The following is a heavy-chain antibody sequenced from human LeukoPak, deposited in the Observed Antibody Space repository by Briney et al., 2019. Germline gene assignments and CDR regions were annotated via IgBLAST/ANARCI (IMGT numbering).Heavy chain of an antibody. CDR2: ISYDGSNK. D-gene: IGHD3-10*01. Sequence: GGSLRPSCAASGFTFSSYAMHWVRQAPGKGLEWVAVISYDGSNKYYADSVKGRFTISRDNSKNTLYLQMNSLRAEDTAVYYCARPLHYYGSGSYLRAFDIWGQGTMVTVSS. V-gene: IGHV3-30-3*01. CDR1: GFTFSSYA. CDR3: ARPLHYYGSGSYLRAFDI. J-gene: IGHJ3*02.